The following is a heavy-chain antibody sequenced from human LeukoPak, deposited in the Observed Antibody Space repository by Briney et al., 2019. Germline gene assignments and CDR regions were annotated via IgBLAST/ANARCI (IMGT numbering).Heavy chain of an antibody. Sequence: SVKVSCKASGGIFNSKALSWVRQAPGQGLEWMGGIIPMFRTANYGQKFQGRVTITADDSTSTGYMELSSLRSEDTAVFYCAYLSASNTGAFDVWGQGTVVTVSS. CDR2: IIPMFRTA. V-gene: IGHV1-69*13. D-gene: IGHD2-8*02. J-gene: IGHJ3*01. CDR3: AYLSASNTGAFDV. CDR1: GGIFNSKA.